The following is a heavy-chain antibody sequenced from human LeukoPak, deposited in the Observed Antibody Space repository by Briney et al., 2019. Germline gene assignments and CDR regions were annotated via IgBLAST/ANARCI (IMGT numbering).Heavy chain of an antibody. V-gene: IGHV3-21*01. Sequence: PGGSLRLSCAASGFTFSSYSMNWVRQAPGKGLEWVSSISGSSSFIYYADSVKGRFTISRDNAKNSLYLQMNSLRAEDTAVYYCARVGYAIRMFDYWGHGTLVTVSS. D-gene: IGHD2-2*02. CDR2: ISGSSSFI. CDR3: ARVGYAIRMFDY. J-gene: IGHJ4*01. CDR1: GFTFSSYS.